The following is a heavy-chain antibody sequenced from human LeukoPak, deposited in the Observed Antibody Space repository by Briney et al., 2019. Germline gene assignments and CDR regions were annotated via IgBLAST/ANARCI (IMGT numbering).Heavy chain of an antibody. D-gene: IGHD2-15*01. V-gene: IGHV3-23*01. J-gene: IGHJ4*02. CDR1: GFTFSNYA. CDR2: ISGSGGNT. CDR3: ARAKSGPFDY. Sequence: GGSLRLSCAASGFTFSNYAMTWVRQAPGKGLEWVSAISGSGGNTYYAESVKGRFTISRDNSKNTLYLQMNSLRPEDTAVYFCARAKSGPFDYWGQGTLVTVSS.